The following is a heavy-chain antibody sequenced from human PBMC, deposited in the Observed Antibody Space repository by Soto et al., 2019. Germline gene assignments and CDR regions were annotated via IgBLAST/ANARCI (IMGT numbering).Heavy chain of an antibody. CDR1: GFTFSSYW. CDR2: IKQDGSEK. J-gene: IGHJ3*02. Sequence: GFPRLSCAASGFTFSSYWMSWVRQAPGKGLEWVANIKQDGSEKYYVDSVKGRFTISRDNAKNSLYLQMNSLRAEDTAVYYCARSSSWDHDAFDIWGQGTMVTVSS. D-gene: IGHD6-13*01. V-gene: IGHV3-7*01. CDR3: ARSSSWDHDAFDI.